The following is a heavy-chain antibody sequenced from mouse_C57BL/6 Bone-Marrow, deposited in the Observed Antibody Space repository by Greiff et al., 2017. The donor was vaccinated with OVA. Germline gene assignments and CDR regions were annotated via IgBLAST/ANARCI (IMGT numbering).Heavy chain of an antibody. CDR2: IYPGSGST. V-gene: IGHV1-55*01. CDR3: ARKGAIGNHSYYFDY. J-gene: IGHJ2*01. CDR1: GYTFTSYW. Sequence: QVQLQQPGAELVKPGASVKMSCKASGYTFTSYWITWVKQRPGQGLEWIGDIYPGSGSTNYNEKFKSKATLTVDTSSSTAYMQLSSLTSEDSAVYYCARKGAIGNHSYYFDYWGQGTTLTVSS. D-gene: IGHD2-1*01.